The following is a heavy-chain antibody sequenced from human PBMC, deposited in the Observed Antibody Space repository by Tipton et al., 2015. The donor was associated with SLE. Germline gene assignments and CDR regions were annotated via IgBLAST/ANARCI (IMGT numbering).Heavy chain of an antibody. CDR2: IYYSGST. Sequence: TLSLTCTVSGGSISSSSYYWGWIRQPPGKGLEWIGSIYYSGSTYYNPSLKSRVTISVDTSKNQFSLKLSSVTAADTAVYYCARRGGGLRVVVVAATRGSSAFDIWGQG. CDR1: GGSISSSSYY. J-gene: IGHJ3*02. CDR3: ARRGGGLRVVVVAATRGSSAFDI. V-gene: IGHV4-39*01. D-gene: IGHD2-15*01.